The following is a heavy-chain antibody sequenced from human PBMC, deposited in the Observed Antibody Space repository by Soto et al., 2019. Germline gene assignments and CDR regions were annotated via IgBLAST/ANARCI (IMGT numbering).Heavy chain of an antibody. CDR3: ARGPRVWCGGDCYYYGMDV. CDR1: GGTFSSYA. J-gene: IGHJ6*02. CDR2: IIPIFGTA. D-gene: IGHD2-21*01. V-gene: IGHV1-69*06. Sequence: QVQLVQSGAEVKKPGSSVKVSCKASGGTFSSYAISWVRQAPGQGLERMGGIIPIFGTANYAQKFQGRVTITADKSTSTAYMELSSLRSEDTAVYYCARGPRVWCGGDCYYYGMDVWGQGTTVTVSS.